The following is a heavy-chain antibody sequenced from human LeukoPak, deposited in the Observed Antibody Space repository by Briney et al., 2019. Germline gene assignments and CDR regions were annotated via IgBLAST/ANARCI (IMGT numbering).Heavy chain of an antibody. CDR3: TTAAGIYYGMDV. CDR1: GFTFSNAW. V-gene: IGHV3-15*01. Sequence: GGSLRLSCAASGFTFSNAWMSWVRQAPGKGLEWVGRIKSKTDGGTTDYAAPVKGRFTISRDDSKNTLYLQMNSLKTEDTAVYYCTTAAGIYYGMDVWGQGTTVTASS. J-gene: IGHJ6*02. D-gene: IGHD6-13*01. CDR2: IKSKTDGGTT.